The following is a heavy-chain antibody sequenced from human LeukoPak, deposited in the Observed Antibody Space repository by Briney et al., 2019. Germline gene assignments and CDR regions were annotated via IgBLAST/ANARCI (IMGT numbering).Heavy chain of an antibody. V-gene: IGHV3-66*02. Sequence: PGGSVRLSCAASGFTVSSNYMSWVRQAPGKGLEWVSVIYSGGSSYYADSVKGRFTISRDNSKNTLYLQMNSLRAEDTAVYYCAKATDQGIQLWLWDYGMDVWGQGTTVTVSS. D-gene: IGHD5-18*01. CDR1: GFTVSSNY. CDR2: IYSGGSS. CDR3: AKATDQGIQLWLWDYGMDV. J-gene: IGHJ6*02.